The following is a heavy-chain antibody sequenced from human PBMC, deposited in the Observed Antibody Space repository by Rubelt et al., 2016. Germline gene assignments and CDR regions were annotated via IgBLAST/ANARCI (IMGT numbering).Heavy chain of an antibody. CDR3: ARADSSGYYYVSYFDY. CDR2: ISYAGRNK. Sequence: GMHWVRQAPGKGPGWAAVISYAGRNKSYADSVKGRFTISRDNSKNTLYLQMNSLRAEDTAVYYCARADSSGYYYVSYFDYWGQGTLVTVSS. V-gene: IGHV3-30*19. D-gene: IGHD3-22*01. J-gene: IGHJ4*02.